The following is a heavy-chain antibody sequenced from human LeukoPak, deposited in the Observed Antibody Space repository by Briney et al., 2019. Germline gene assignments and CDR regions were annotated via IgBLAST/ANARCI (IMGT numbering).Heavy chain of an antibody. CDR1: GFTFSSYS. CDR3: APRYSGSYYFSF. V-gene: IGHV3-21*01. Sequence: PGGSLRLSRAASGFTFSSYSMNWVRQAPGKGLEWVSSISSSSSYIYYADSVKGRFTISRDNAKNSLYLQMNSLRAEDTAVYYCAPRYSGSYYFSFWGQGTLVTVSS. CDR2: ISSSSSYI. D-gene: IGHD1-26*01. J-gene: IGHJ4*02.